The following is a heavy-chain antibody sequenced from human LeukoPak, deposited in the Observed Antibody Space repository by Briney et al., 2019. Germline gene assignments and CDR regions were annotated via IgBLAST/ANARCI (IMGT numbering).Heavy chain of an antibody. V-gene: IGHV3-48*03. Sequence: PGGSLRLSCAASGFTFSSYEMNWVRQAPGKGLEWVSYISSSGSTIYYADSVKGRFTISTDNAKNSLYLQMNSLRAEDTAVYYCARAYLHDYGDYQWFDPWGQGTLVTVSS. CDR1: GFTFSSYE. D-gene: IGHD4-17*01. J-gene: IGHJ5*02. CDR2: ISSSGSTI. CDR3: ARAYLHDYGDYQWFDP.